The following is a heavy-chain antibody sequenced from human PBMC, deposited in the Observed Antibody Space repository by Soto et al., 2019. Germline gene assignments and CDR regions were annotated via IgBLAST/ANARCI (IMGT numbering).Heavy chain of an antibody. CDR1: GFTVSSNY. CDR3: ARASRPYCSGGSCPFDY. V-gene: IGHV3-53*04. Sequence: EVQLVESGGGLVQPGGSLRLSCAASGFTVSSNYMSWVRQAPGKGLEWVSVIYSGGSTYYADSVKGRFTISRHNSKNTLYLQMNSLRAEDTAVYYCARASRPYCSGGSCPFDYWGQGTLVTVSS. J-gene: IGHJ4*02. D-gene: IGHD2-15*01. CDR2: IYSGGST.